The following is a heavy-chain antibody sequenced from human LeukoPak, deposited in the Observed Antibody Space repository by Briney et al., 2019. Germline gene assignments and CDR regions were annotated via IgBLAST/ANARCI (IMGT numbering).Heavy chain of an antibody. D-gene: IGHD5-18*01. CDR3: ARGVDTLYYYYMDV. V-gene: IGHV1-8*03. CDR2: MNPNSGNT. Sequence: EASVKVSCKASGYTFTRYDINWVRQATGQGLEWMGWMNPNSGNTGYAQKFQGRVTITRNTSISTAYMELSSLRSEDTAVYYCARGVDTLYYYYMDVWGKGTTVTVSS. J-gene: IGHJ6*03. CDR1: GYTFTRYD.